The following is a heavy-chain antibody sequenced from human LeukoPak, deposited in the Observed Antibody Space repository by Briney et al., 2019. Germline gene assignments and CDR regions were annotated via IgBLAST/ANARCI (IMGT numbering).Heavy chain of an antibody. D-gene: IGHD3-9*01. CDR1: GGSISDYY. J-gene: IGHJ4*02. Sequence: SETLSLTCTVSGGSISDYYWSWIRQPPGKGLEWIGYIYYSGSTKYNPSLQSRVTISLDTSKNQFSLKLNSVTAADTAVYYRARFGLTGLLDWGQGTLVTVSS. V-gene: IGHV4-59*08. CDR3: ARFGLTGLLD. CDR2: IYYSGST.